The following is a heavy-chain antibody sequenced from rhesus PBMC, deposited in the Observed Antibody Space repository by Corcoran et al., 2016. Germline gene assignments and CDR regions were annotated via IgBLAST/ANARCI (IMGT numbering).Heavy chain of an antibody. Sequence: QVQLQESGPGLVKPSETLSLTCTVSGASISSNWWSWMRQPPGKGLEWSGEINGNSVTHNYTPSLKSRVTISKDASKSQFSLKLCSVTAADTAVYYCATVVVVSATTDYWGQGVLVTVSS. CDR2: INGNSVTH. V-gene: IGHV4-80*01. CDR1: GASISSNW. J-gene: IGHJ4*01. CDR3: ATVVVVSATTDY. D-gene: IGHD2-39*02.